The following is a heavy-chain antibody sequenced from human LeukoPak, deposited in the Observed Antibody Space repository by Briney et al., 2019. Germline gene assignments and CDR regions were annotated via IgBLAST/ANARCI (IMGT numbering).Heavy chain of an antibody. CDR3: AKSDILTGYHNPFDY. J-gene: IGHJ4*02. D-gene: IGHD3-9*01. V-gene: IGHV3-30*18. Sequence: GGSLRLSCAASGFTFSSYSMNWVRQAPGKGLEWVAAISYDGSNKYYADSVKGRFTISRDNSKNTLYLQMNSLRAEDTAVYYCAKSDILTGYHNPFDYWGQGTLVTVSS. CDR2: ISYDGSNK. CDR1: GFTFSSYS.